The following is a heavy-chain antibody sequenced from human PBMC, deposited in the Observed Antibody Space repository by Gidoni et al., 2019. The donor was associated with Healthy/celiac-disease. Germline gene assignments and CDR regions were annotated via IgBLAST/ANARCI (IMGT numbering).Heavy chain of an antibody. V-gene: IGHV4-34*01. Sequence: TCAVYGGSFSGYYWSWIRQPPGKGLEWIGEINHSGSTNYNPSLKSRVTISVDTSKNQFSLKLSSVTAADTAVYYCARAPNRAAAGHGKNWFDPWGQGTLVTVSS. CDR2: INHSGST. CDR3: ARAPNRAAAGHGKNWFDP. D-gene: IGHD6-13*01. J-gene: IGHJ5*02. CDR1: GGSFSGYY.